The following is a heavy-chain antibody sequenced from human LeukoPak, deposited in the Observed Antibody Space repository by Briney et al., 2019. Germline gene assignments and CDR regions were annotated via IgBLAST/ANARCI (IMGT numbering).Heavy chain of an antibody. D-gene: IGHD2-15*01. CDR1: GFTDSSIF. CDR3: ARERGSD. J-gene: IGHJ4*02. V-gene: IGHV3-53*01. CDR2: IHISVTT. Sequence: GGSLRLSSVASGFTDSSIFVGWVRAAPGKGLEWVSIIHISVTTYYADSVKGRFTISRDKIKNTLYLQMNSLRAEDTAVYYCARERGSDLGQGTLVTVSS.